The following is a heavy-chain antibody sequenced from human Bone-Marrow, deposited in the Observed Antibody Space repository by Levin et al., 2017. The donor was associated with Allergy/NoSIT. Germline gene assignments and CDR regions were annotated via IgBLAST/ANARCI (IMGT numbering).Heavy chain of an antibody. J-gene: IGHJ4*02. CDR1: GGTFSKFA. D-gene: IGHD3-22*01. Sequence: GASVKVSCKASGGTFSKFAISWVRQAPGQGLEWMGGIIHVFGTTNYAQKFQGRVTITADESTSTAYMELRSLSSEDTAVYYCARATYYYDRSGYPIWGQGTLVTVSS. CDR2: IIHVFGTT. V-gene: IGHV1-69*13. CDR3: ARATYYYDRSGYPI.